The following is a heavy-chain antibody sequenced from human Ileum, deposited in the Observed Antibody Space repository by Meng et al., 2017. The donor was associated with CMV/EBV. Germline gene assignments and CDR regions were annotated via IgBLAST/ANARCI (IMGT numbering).Heavy chain of an antibody. CDR1: GGSFSGHY. Sequence: QVQLQQWGAGLLKPSETLSLTCEISGGSFSGHYGSWIHQTPGKELEWIGEINHRGDPDYNPSLNGRVTISVDTSKKQVSLKLRSVTAADTAIYYCARGLDNYYDLTWGQGILVTVSS. J-gene: IGHJ5*02. V-gene: IGHV4-34*01. CDR3: ARGLDNYYDLT. D-gene: IGHD3-22*01. CDR2: INHRGDP.